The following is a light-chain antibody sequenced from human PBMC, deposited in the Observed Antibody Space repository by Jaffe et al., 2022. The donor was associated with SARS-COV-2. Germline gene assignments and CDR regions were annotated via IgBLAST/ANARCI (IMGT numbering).Light chain of an antibody. CDR1: KLGEKY. J-gene: IGLJ1*01. CDR2: QNQ. V-gene: IGLV3-1*01. CDR3: QAWESNTGV. Sequence: SYDLTQPPSMSVSPGQTASITCSGDKLGEKYVTWYQQKAGQSPVMVIYQNQKRPSGIPERFSGSNSGNTATLTISGTQAVDEADYYCQAWESNTGVFGTGTKIDVL.